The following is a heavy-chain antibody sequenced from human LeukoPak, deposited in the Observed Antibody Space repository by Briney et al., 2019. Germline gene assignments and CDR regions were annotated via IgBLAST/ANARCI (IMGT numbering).Heavy chain of an antibody. V-gene: IGHV4-39*01. CDR1: GGSISSSSYY. CDR3: ARHKAYYYGSGRPYDY. J-gene: IGHJ4*02. D-gene: IGHD3-10*01. Sequence: SETLSLTCTVSGGSISSSSYYWGWSRQPPGKGLEWIGSIYYSGSTYYNPSLKSRVTISVDTSKNQSSLKLSSVTAADTAVYYCARHKAYYYGSGRPYDYWGQGTLVTVSS. CDR2: IYYSGST.